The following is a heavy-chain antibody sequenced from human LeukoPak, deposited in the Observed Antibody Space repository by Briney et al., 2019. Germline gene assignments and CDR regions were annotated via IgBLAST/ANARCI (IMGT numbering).Heavy chain of an antibody. CDR3: ARPAGTYDYSYGMDV. J-gene: IGHJ6*02. V-gene: IGHV3-30-3*01. D-gene: IGHD6-19*01. CDR1: GFTFSSYA. CDR2: ISYDGSNK. Sequence: QPGGSLRLSCAASGFTFSSYAMHWVRQAPGKGLEWVAVISYDGSNKYYADSVKGRFTISRDNSKNTLYLQMNSLRAEDTAVYYCARPAGTYDYSYGMDVWGQGTTVTVSS.